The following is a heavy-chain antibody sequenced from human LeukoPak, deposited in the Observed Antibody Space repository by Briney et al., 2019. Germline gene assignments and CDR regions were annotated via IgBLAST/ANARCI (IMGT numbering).Heavy chain of an antibody. V-gene: IGHV4-61*01. Sequence: PSETLSLTCTVSGGSISSGNTYWSWIRQPPGKGLEWIGYIYYSGSTNYNPSLKSRVTISVDTSKNQFSLKLSSVTAADTAVYYCARVHSYYYYYMDVWGKGTTVTVSS. CDR2: IYYSGST. CDR1: GGSISSGNTY. CDR3: ARVHSYYYYYMDV. J-gene: IGHJ6*03.